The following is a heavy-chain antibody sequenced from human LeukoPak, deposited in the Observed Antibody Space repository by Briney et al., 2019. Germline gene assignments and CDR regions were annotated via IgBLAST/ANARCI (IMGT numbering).Heavy chain of an antibody. D-gene: IGHD2-2*01. V-gene: IGHV4-59*01. Sequence: KPSETLSLTCTVSGGSISSYYWSWIRQPPGKGLEWIGYIYYSGSTNYNPSLKSRVTISVDTSKNQFSLKLSSVTAADTAVYYCARLPACSSTSCSRGDFDPWGQGTLVTVS. CDR2: IYYSGST. J-gene: IGHJ5*02. CDR1: GGSISSYY. CDR3: ARLPACSSTSCSRGDFDP.